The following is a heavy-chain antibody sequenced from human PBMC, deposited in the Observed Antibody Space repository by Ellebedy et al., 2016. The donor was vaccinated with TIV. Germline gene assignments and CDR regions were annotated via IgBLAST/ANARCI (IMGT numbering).Heavy chain of an antibody. D-gene: IGHD1-26*01. CDR1: GFSFNDYT. J-gene: IGHJ6*02. V-gene: IGHV3-21*01. Sequence: PGGSLRLSCAASGFSFNDYTMNWVRQAPGKGLEWVSSITASRRSISYADSVTGRFIISRDNANNSLYLQMDSLGADDTAIYFCVRERAGAEGGGMDVWGQGTTVTVSS. CDR3: VRERAGAEGGGMDV. CDR2: ITASRRSI.